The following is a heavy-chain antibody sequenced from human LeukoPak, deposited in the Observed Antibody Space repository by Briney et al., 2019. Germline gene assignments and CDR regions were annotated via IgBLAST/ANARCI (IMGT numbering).Heavy chain of an antibody. CDR2: IRSDGSKK. CDR3: AKDQNRYYYYYMDV. V-gene: IGHV3-30*02. J-gene: IGHJ6*03. CDR1: GFTFSSYG. D-gene: IGHD2/OR15-2a*01. Sequence: GGSLRLSCAASGFTFSSYGMHWVRQAPGKGLEWVAFIRSDGSKKYYADSVKGRFTISRDNSKNTLYLQMNSLRAEDTAVYYCAKDQNRYYYYYMDVWGKGTTVTVSS.